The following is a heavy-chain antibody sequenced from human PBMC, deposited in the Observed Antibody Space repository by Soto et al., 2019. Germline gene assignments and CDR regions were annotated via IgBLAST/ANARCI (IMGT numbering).Heavy chain of an antibody. V-gene: IGHV1-8*01. Sequence: ASVKVSCKASGYTFTSYDINWVRQATGQGLEWMGWMNPNSGNTGYAQKFQGRVTMTRNTSISTAYMELSSLRFEDTAMYYCARRGGGGYSQLSPVDYWGQGTLVTVSS. CDR3: ARRGGGGYSQLSPVDY. D-gene: IGHD5-18*01. J-gene: IGHJ4*02. CDR1: GYTFTSYD. CDR2: MNPNSGNT.